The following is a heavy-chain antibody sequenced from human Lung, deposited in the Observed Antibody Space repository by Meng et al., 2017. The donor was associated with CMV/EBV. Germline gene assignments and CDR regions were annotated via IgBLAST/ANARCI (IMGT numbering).Heavy chain of an antibody. V-gene: IGHV1-2*02. D-gene: IGHD3-16*01. CDR1: GYTFTAHY. Sequence: ASVXVSCKASGYTFTAHYFHWVRQAPGQWLEWIGWIHPHRGDTNYAQQFQGRVTLTRDTSINTGYMELTRLTSDDTAVYYCARDNNGGPDYWGQGTLVTVSS. J-gene: IGHJ4*02. CDR3: ARDNNGGPDY. CDR2: IHPHRGDT.